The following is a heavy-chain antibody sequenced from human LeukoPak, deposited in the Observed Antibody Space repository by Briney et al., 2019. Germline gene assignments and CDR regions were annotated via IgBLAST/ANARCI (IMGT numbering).Heavy chain of an antibody. J-gene: IGHJ6*02. CDR2: VSYDGGNK. V-gene: IGHV3-30*18. Sequence: GGSLRLSCAASGFTFSSYGIHWVRQAPGKGLEWVAVVSYDGGNKYYADSVKGRFTISRDNSQNTVYLQMNSLRAEDTAVYYCAKRAGQYGMDVWGQGTTVTVSS. D-gene: IGHD4/OR15-4a*01. CDR1: GFTFSSYG. CDR3: AKRAGQYGMDV.